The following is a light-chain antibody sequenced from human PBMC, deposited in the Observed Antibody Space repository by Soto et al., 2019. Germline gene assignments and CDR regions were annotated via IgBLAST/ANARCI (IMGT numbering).Light chain of an antibody. Sequence: QSVLTQPASVSGSPGQSITISCTGTSSDVGGYNYVSWYQQHPGKAPKLMIYEVSNRPSGVFNRFSGSKSGNTASLTISGLTAEDDADYSCSPYTSTSTLEGVFGTGTKVTVL. CDR2: EVS. J-gene: IGLJ1*01. V-gene: IGLV2-14*01. CDR1: SSDVGGYNY. CDR3: SPYTSTSTLEGV.